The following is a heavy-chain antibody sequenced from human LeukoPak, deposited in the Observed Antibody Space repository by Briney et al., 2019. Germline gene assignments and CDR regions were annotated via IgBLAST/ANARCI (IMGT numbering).Heavy chain of an antibody. J-gene: IGHJ2*01. CDR2: ISDDGSNT. CDR1: GFTLSSFG. D-gene: IGHD5-18*01. Sequence: GGSLRLSCTASGFTLSSFGMHWVRQAPGKGLEWVAVISDDGSNTYYADSVKGRFTISRDNSKNTLYLQLNSLRTEDTAVYYCAKDANTATIIYWYFDLWGRGTLVTVSS. CDR3: AKDANTATIIYWYFDL. V-gene: IGHV3-30*18.